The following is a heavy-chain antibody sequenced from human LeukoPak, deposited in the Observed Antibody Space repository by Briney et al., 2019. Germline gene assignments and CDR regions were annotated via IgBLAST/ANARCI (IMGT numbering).Heavy chain of an antibody. CDR1: GFALSHYW. CDR2: IKQNGSAK. D-gene: IGHD6-25*01. Sequence: GGSLRLSCEASGFALSHYWMSWVRQTPEKRLEWVANIKQNGSAKYCVDSVKGRFTISRDNAESSLYLQMDSLRVEDTALYYCVREAGRTFDLWGRGTLVTVSS. J-gene: IGHJ2*01. V-gene: IGHV3-7*03. CDR3: VREAGRTFDL.